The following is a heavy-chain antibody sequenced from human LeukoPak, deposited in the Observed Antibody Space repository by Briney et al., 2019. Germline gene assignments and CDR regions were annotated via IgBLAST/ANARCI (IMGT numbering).Heavy chain of an antibody. V-gene: IGHV3-30*18. CDR3: AKEIELIVLVLTSSQSYYGMFV. CDR1: GGSFSSSSYY. CDR2: ISYDGSNK. D-gene: IGHD4/OR15-4a*01. J-gene: IGHJ6*02. Sequence: LSLPCTVSGGSFSSSSYYGGWGRQAPGKGLARVALISYDGSNKYYADSAKGPSPVSRHNSSNTLHLQVNSLRAEATVVFHCAKEIELIVLVLTSSQSYYGMFVWGQGTTVTASS.